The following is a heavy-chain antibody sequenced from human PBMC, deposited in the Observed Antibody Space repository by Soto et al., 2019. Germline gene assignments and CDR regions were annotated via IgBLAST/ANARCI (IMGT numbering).Heavy chain of an antibody. CDR2: ISSSSSTI. J-gene: IGHJ4*02. CDR1: GFTFSSYS. CDR3: AREGRPSMVRGVILAFDY. D-gene: IGHD3-10*01. V-gene: IGHV3-48*02. Sequence: EVQLVESGGGLVQPGGSLRLSCAASGFTFSSYSMNWVRQAPGKGLEWVSYISSSSSTIYYADSVKGRFTISRDNAKNSLYLHMNSLRDEDTAVYYCAREGRPSMVRGVILAFDYWGQGTLVTVSS.